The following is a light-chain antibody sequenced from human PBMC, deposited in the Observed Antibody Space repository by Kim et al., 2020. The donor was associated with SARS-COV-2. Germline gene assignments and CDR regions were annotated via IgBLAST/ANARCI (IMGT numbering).Light chain of an antibody. V-gene: IGLV2-8*01. Sequence: GQSVTISCTGNSSDVGGYNYVSWYQQHPGKAPKLMIYEVSKRPSGVPDRFSGSKSGNTASLTVSGLQAEDEADYYCNSYAGSNNWVFGGGTQLTVL. J-gene: IGLJ3*02. CDR2: EVS. CDR3: NSYAGSNNWV. CDR1: SSDVGGYNY.